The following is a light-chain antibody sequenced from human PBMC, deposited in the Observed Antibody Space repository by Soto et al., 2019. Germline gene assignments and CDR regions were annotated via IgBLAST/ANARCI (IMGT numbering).Light chain of an antibody. CDR3: QQYASSPRT. V-gene: IGKV3-20*01. CDR2: GAS. J-gene: IGKJ1*01. CDR1: QSVTNSY. Sequence: EILLTQSPGTLSLSPGERATLSCRASQSVTNSYLAWYQQKPGQAPRLLIYGASSRATGIPDRFSGSGSGTDFALTISRLEPEDFAVCYCQQYASSPRTFGQGTKVEIK.